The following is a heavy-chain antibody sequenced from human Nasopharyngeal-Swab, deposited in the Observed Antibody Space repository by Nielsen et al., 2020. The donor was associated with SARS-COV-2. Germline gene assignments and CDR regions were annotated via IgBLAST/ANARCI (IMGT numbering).Heavy chain of an antibody. V-gene: IGHV4-39*01. CDR3: ATLSSSWYEYYFDY. CDR1: GCSIRSSTYY. Sequence: SETLSLTCTVSGCSIRSSTYYWAWIRQPPGKGLEWIGSIYYGGSTYYNPSLKSRVTISVDTSKNQFSLKLSSVTAADTAAYYCATLSSSWYEYYFDYWGQGTLVTVPS. CDR2: IYYGGST. D-gene: IGHD6-13*01. J-gene: IGHJ4*02.